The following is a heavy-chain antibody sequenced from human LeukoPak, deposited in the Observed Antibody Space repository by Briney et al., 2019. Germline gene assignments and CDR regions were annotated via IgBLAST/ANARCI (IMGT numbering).Heavy chain of an antibody. D-gene: IGHD4-17*01. J-gene: IGHJ4*02. CDR3: AKDTYGELY. V-gene: IGHV3-23*01. Sequence: DPGGSLRLSCAASGFIFSNYAIHWVRQAPGKGLEWVSAISGSGGSTYYADSVKGRFTISRDNSKNTLYLQMNSLRAEDTAVYYCAKDTYGELYWGQGTLVTVSS. CDR2: ISGSGGST. CDR1: GFIFSNYA.